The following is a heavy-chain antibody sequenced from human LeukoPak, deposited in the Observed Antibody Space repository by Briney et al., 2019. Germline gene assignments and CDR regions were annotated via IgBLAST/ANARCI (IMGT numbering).Heavy chain of an antibody. V-gene: IGHV3-30-3*01. CDR2: ISYDGSNK. J-gene: IGHJ4*02. D-gene: IGHD3-10*01. Sequence: PGRSLRLSCAASGFTFSSYAMHWVRQAPGKGLEWVAVISYDGSNKYYADSVKGRFTISRDNSKNTLYLQMNSLRAEDTAVYYCARDRVVRTFDYWGQGTLVTVSS. CDR1: GFTFSSYA. CDR3: ARDRVVRTFDY.